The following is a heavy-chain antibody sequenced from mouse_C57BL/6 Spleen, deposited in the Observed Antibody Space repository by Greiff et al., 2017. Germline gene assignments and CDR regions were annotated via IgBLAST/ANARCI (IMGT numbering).Heavy chain of an antibody. Sequence: EVQGVESGGGLVKPGGSLKLSCAASGFTFSDYGMHWVRQAPEKGLEWVAYISSGSSTIYYADTVKGGFTISRDNAKNTLFLQMTSLRSEDAAMYYCAREGLRLRSWFAYWGLGTLVTVSA. J-gene: IGHJ3*01. CDR1: GFTFSDYG. D-gene: IGHD1-2*01. CDR2: ISSGSSTI. CDR3: AREGLRLRSWFAY. V-gene: IGHV5-17*01.